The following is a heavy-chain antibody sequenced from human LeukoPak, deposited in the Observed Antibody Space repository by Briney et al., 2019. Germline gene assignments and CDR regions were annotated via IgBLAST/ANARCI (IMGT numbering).Heavy chain of an antibody. CDR2: ISYDGSNK. CDR3: AKVERYYGMDV. CDR1: GFTFSSYG. J-gene: IGHJ6*02. Sequence: PGGSLRLSCAASGFTFSSYGMHWVRQAPGKGLEWVAVISYDGSNKYYADSVKGRFTISRDNSKNTLYLQMNSLRAEDTAVYYCAKVERYYGMDVWGQGTTVTVSS. V-gene: IGHV3-30*18.